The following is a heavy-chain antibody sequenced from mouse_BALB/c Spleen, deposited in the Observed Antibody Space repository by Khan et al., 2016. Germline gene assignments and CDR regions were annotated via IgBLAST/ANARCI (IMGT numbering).Heavy chain of an antibody. CDR1: GYSITSDYA. V-gene: IGHV3-2*02. J-gene: IGHJ2*01. CDR3: ARDTTVVAKDYFYD. Sequence: VQLKESGPGLVKPSQSLSLTCTVTGYSITSDYAWNWIRQFPGNKLEWMGYISYSGSTSYNPSLKSRISITRDTSKNQFFLQLNSVTTEDTATYYCARDTTVVAKDYFYDWGQGTTLTVSA. D-gene: IGHD1-1*01. CDR2: ISYSGST.